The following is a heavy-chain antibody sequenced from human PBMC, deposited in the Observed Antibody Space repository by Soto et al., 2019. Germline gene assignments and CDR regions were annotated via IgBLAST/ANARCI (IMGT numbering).Heavy chain of an antibody. CDR1: GGSFSGYY. D-gene: IGHD6-19*01. J-gene: IGHJ6*02. Sequence: ETLSLTCAVYGGSFSGYYWGWIRQPPGKGLEWIGEINHSGSTNYNPSLKSRVTISVDTSKNQFSLKLSSVTAADTAVYYCARVQRLYSSGWNYYYYGMDVWGQGTTVS. CDR2: INHSGST. V-gene: IGHV4-34*01. CDR3: ARVQRLYSSGWNYYYYGMDV.